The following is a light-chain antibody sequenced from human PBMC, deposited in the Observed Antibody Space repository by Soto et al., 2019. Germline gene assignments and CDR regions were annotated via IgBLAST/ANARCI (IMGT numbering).Light chain of an antibody. V-gene: IGKV3-15*01. CDR2: GAS. CDR1: QSVSIN. Sequence: ETVMTQSPATLSVSPGERATLSCRASQSVSINLAWYQQKPGQDPRLLIFGASTRATGIPARFSGSGSGTEFTLTISSLQSEDFAVYYCQQYNTWPGTFGQGTKVEIK. CDR3: QQYNTWPGT. J-gene: IGKJ1*01.